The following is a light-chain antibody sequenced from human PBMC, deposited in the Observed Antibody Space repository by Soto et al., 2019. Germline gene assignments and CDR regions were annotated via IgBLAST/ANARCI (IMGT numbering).Light chain of an antibody. CDR3: QQTFSDPGT. CDR1: QNITKF. CDR2: VTS. Sequence: DIQMTQSPSSLSASVGARVSVTCRTSQNITKFLNWYQAKPGTAPKVLIYVTSNLENGVPSRFRGSGSGTHFTLSISSLQPEDFATYYCQQTFSDPGTFGPGTRVEVK. J-gene: IGKJ1*01. V-gene: IGKV1-39*01.